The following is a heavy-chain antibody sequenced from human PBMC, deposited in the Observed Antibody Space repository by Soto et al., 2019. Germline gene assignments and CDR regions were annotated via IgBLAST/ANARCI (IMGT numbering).Heavy chain of an antibody. J-gene: IGHJ4*02. CDR1: GDTFSFYT. CDR3: ATSYGSGYRAFDY. V-gene: IGHV1-69*02. D-gene: IGHD3-10*01. Sequence: GASVKVSCKASGDTFSFYTINWVRQAPGLGLEWMGRVNPILSMSNYAQKFQGRVTMTADKSTSTAYMELRSLRSEDTAFYYCATSYGSGYRAFDYWGQGALATVSS. CDR2: VNPILSMS.